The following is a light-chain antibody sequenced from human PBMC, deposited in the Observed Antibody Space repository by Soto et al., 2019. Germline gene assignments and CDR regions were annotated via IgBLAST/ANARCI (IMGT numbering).Light chain of an antibody. J-gene: IGKJ4*01. CDR3: QQSNNLPLT. CDR2: DAS. V-gene: IGKV3-15*01. Sequence: IVLTQSPATLPVSRGVRASLSRLSRLRVSSDVAWFQKRPGQAPRLLIYDASTRATGIPARFSGSGSGTEYTLTISRLQSEDLAIYYCQQSNNLPLTFGGRTKVEV. CDR1: LRVSSD.